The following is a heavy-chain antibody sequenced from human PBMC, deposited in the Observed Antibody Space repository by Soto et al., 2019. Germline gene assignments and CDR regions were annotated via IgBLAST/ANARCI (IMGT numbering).Heavy chain of an antibody. V-gene: IGHV3-64D*06. Sequence: VQLVESGGGLVQPGGSLRLSCSASGFTFSSYAMHWVRQAPGKGLEYVSAISSNGDTTYYADSVKGRFTISRDNSKNTLYLQISSLRAEDTAVYYCVKGTLLWTMGYWGQGTLVTVSS. CDR1: GFTFSSYA. D-gene: IGHD3-10*01. CDR2: ISSNGDTT. J-gene: IGHJ4*02. CDR3: VKGTLLWTMGY.